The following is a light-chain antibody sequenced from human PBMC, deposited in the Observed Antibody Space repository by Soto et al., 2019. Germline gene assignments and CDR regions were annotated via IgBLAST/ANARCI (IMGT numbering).Light chain of an antibody. Sequence: DIQMTQSPSSLSASLGDRVTITCRASQSINNYLNWYQQEEGKAPKLLIYAATSWQSGVPSRFSGSGSGTEFTLTISSLQPGDFETYYCQQSYNSPYTFGLGTKLEIK. CDR1: QSINNY. J-gene: IGKJ2*01. CDR3: QQSYNSPYT. V-gene: IGKV1-39*01. CDR2: AAT.